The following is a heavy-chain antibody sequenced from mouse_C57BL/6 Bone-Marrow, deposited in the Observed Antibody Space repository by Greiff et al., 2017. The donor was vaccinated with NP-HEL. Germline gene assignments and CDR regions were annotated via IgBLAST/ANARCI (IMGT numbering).Heavy chain of an antibody. D-gene: IGHD2-5*01. V-gene: IGHV5-12*01. J-gene: IGHJ3*01. Sequence: EVQLVESGGGLVQPGGSLKLSCAASGFTFSDYYMYWVRQTPEKRLEWVAYISNGGGSTYYPDTVKGRFTISRDNAKNTLYLQMSRLKSEDTAMYYCARHDYSNYGFAYWGQGTLVTVSA. CDR2: ISNGGGST. CDR3: ARHDYSNYGFAY. CDR1: GFTFSDYY.